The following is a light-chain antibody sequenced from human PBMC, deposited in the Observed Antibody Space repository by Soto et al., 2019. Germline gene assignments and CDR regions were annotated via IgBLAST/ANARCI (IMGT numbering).Light chain of an antibody. CDR3: QQYSDYSS. V-gene: IGKV1-5*01. CDR2: DAS. J-gene: IGKJ1*01. Sequence: DIQMTQSPSTLSASVGDRVPITCRASQSISSWLAWYQQKPGKAPKLLIYDASSLQSGVPSRFSGSGSGTEFTLTISSLRPEDFATYYCQQYSDYSSFGHGTKVDI. CDR1: QSISSW.